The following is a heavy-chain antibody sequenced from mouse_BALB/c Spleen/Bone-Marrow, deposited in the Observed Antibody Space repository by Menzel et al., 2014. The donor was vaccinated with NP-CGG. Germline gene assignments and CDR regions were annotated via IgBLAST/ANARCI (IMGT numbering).Heavy chain of an antibody. V-gene: IGHV1-21*01. CDR3: ARYGSYVGGTMDY. J-gene: IGHJ4*01. CDR2: VNPNNGGT. Sequence: VQLQQSGPDRVKLGVSGRLSCKVFGYSFSGYYMHWVKQSHGKSLEWIGRVNPNNGGTSYNQKFKGKAILNVDKSSSTAYIELRSLTSEDSAVYYCARYGSYVGGTMDYWGQGTSVTVSS. CDR1: GYSFSGYY. D-gene: IGHD1-1*02.